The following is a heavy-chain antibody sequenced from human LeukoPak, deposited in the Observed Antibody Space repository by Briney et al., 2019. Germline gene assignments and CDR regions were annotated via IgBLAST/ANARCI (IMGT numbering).Heavy chain of an antibody. Sequence: ASVKVSCKASGGTFSSYAIGWVRQAPGQGLEWMGRIIPIFGTANYAQKFQGRVTITADESTSTAYMELSSLRSEDTAVYYCARERETDYDILTGYWRYFDYWGQGTLVTVSS. J-gene: IGHJ4*02. D-gene: IGHD3-9*01. CDR3: ARERETDYDILTGYWRYFDY. CDR1: GGTFSSYA. CDR2: IIPIFGTA. V-gene: IGHV1-69*13.